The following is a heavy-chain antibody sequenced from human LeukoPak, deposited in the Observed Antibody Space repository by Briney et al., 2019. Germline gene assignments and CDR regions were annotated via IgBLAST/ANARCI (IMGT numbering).Heavy chain of an antibody. D-gene: IGHD1-26*01. CDR2: ISAYNGNT. Sequence: ASVKVSCKASGYTITSYGISWVRQAPGQGLEWMGWISAYNGNTNYAQKLQGRVTMTTDTSTSTAYMELRSLRSDDTAVYYCARVSSGSYFYYYYYMDVWGKGTTVTVSS. CDR1: GYTITSYG. CDR3: ARVSSGSYFYYYYYMDV. J-gene: IGHJ6*03. V-gene: IGHV1-18*01.